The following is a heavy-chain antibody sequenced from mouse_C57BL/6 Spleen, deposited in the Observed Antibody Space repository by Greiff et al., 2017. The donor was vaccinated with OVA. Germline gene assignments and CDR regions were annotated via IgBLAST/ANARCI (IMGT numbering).Heavy chain of an antibody. D-gene: IGHD2-3*01. CDR2: ISGGGGNT. V-gene: IGHV5-9*01. J-gene: IGHJ3*01. Sequence: EVKLVESGGGLVKPGGSLKLSCAASGFTFSSYTMSWVRQTPEKRLEWVATISGGGGNTYYPDSVKGRFTISRDNAKNTLYLQMSSLRSEDTALYYCARKGDGYYFFAYWGQGTLVTVSA. CDR1: GFTFSSYT. CDR3: ARKGDGYYFFAY.